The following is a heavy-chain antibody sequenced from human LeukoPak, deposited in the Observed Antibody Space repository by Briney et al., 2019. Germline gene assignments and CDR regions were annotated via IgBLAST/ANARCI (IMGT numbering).Heavy chain of an antibody. CDR2: IIPIFGTA. CDR3: ARVIVGAAYFDY. D-gene: IGHD1-26*01. J-gene: IGHJ4*02. Sequence: SVKVSCKASGGTFSSYAISWVRQAPGQGLEWMGGIIPIFGTANYAQKFQGRVTITADESTSTAYMELSSLRSEDTAVYYCARVIVGAAYFDYWGREPWSPSPQ. CDR1: GGTFSSYA. V-gene: IGHV1-69*13.